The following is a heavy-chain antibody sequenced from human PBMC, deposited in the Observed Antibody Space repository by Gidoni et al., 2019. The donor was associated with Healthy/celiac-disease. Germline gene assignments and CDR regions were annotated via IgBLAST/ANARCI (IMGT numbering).Heavy chain of an antibody. V-gene: IGHV1-69*01. Sequence: QVQLVQSGAEVKKPGSSVKVSCKASGGTLSSYAISWVRQAPGHGLEWTGGIIPIFGTANYAQKFQGRVTITADESTSTAYMELSSLRSEDTAVYYCARDRNYYDSSGLGFDYWGQGTLVTVSS. CDR2: IIPIFGTA. J-gene: IGHJ4*02. CDR3: ARDRNYYDSSGLGFDY. D-gene: IGHD3-22*01. CDR1: GGTLSSYA.